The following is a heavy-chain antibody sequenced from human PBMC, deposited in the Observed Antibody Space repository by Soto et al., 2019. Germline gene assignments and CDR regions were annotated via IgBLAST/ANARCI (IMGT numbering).Heavy chain of an antibody. CDR2: ISHSGTYI. CDR1: GFTFGDYI. CDR3: ASPRDYCVSNTNCFIAFDI. D-gene: IGHD2-2*01. Sequence: AQLVESGGSLVKPGDSLRLSCAASGFTFGDYIMNWVRQAPGRGLEWVASISHSGTYIFYADSVEGRFTISRDNAKDSLFLQMNSLRVEDTAIYYCASPRDYCVSNTNCFIAFDIWGQGTGVTVSS. V-gene: IGHV3-21*01. J-gene: IGHJ3*02.